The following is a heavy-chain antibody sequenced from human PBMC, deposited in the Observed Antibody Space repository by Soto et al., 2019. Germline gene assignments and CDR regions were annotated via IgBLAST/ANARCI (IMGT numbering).Heavy chain of an antibody. CDR1: GFTFSGYG. CDR3: AIARVADSSLDH. J-gene: IGHJ4*01. Sequence: PGGSLRLSCAASGFTFSGYGMHWVRQAPGKGLEWVALIWSDVSHTYYADSVKGRFTISRDNPENTLFLHMNSPRADDTAVYYCAIARVADSSLDHWDQGILVTVSS. V-gene: IGHV3-30*02. CDR2: IWSDVSHT. D-gene: IGHD3-3*01.